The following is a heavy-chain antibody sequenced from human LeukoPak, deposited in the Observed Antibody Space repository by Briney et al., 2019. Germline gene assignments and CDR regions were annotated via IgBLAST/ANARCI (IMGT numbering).Heavy chain of an antibody. D-gene: IGHD5-18*01. Sequence: SETLSLTCAVSGYSISSGYYWGWIRQPPGKGLEWIGSIYHSGSTYYNPSLKSRVTISVDTSKNQFSLKLSSVTAADTAVYYCAGVGVQRTFDYWGQGTLVTVSS. CDR2: IYHSGST. J-gene: IGHJ4*02. CDR1: GYSISSGYY. CDR3: AGVGVQRTFDY. V-gene: IGHV4-38-2*01.